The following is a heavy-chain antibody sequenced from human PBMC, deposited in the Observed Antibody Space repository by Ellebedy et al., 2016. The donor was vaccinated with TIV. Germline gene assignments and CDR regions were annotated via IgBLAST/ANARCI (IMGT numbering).Heavy chain of an antibody. Sequence: MPSETLSLTCTVSGGSISSYSWSWIRQPAGQGLEWIGRIFTSWHTNYNPSLKSRVTMSIDTSKRQFSLKVTSVTAADTAVYYCARDGFGGYSFAMDVWGQGTTVTVSS. J-gene: IGHJ6*02. CDR3: ARDGFGGYSFAMDV. CDR1: GGSISSYS. D-gene: IGHD5-12*01. V-gene: IGHV4-4*07. CDR2: IFTSWHT.